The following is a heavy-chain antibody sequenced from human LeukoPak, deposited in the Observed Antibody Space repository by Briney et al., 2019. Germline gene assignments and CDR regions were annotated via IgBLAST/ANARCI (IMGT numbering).Heavy chain of an antibody. V-gene: IGHV3-48*01. CDR1: GFTFNSFS. D-gene: IGHD3-16*01. CDR2: ISSSSSTI. Sequence: GGSLRLSCAASGFTFNSFSMNWVRQAPGKGLEWVSYISSSSSTIYYADSVKGRFTISRDNAKNSLYLQMNSLRAEDTAVYYCARAVWGYNWFDPWGQGTLVTVSS. CDR3: ARAVWGYNWFDP. J-gene: IGHJ5*02.